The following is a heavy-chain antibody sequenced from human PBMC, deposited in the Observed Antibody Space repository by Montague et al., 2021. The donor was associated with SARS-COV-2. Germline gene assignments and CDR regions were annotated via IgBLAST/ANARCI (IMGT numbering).Heavy chain of an antibody. CDR3: ARLGDGVVPSPILGVGPYYSYSDMDV. Sequence: SETLSLSWAVHGGSFSTYSWNWIRQPPGKGLEWIGEIHHGGSTNYNPSLKSRVTISADTSKNQFSLKLTSVAAADTAVYYCARLGDGVVPSPILGVGPYYSYSDMDVWGKGTTVTVSS. D-gene: IGHD3-10*01. V-gene: IGHV4-34*01. CDR1: GGSFSTYS. CDR2: IHHGGST. J-gene: IGHJ6*03.